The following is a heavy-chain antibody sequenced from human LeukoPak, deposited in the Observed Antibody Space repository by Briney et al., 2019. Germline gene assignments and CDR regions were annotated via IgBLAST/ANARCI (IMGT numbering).Heavy chain of an antibody. J-gene: IGHJ4*02. CDR3: ARLAETEVAGTDY. CDR2: IYPGYSNI. V-gene: IGHV5-51*01. D-gene: IGHD6-19*01. Sequence: GESLKISCKGSGYSFTNYWIGWVRQMPGKGLEWMGIIYPGYSNIRYSPSFQGQVTISVDKSIITAYLQWSSLKASDTAMYYCARLAETEVAGTDYWGQGTLVTVSS. CDR1: GYSFTNYW.